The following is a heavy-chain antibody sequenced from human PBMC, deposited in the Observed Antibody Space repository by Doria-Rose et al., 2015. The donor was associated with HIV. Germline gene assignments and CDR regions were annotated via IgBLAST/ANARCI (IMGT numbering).Heavy chain of an antibody. D-gene: IGHD1-26*01. CDR2: IAPAGGTA. J-gene: IGHJ4*02. Sequence: VQSGAEVKKPGASVKVSCKASGYTFTSYYIHWVRQAPGQGLEWLGIIAPAGGTAIYAQRFQGRVTMTRDTSTSTVHMELSSLTSEDTAVYYCAGDSNAKSGTYGDYWGQGTLVIVSS. CDR3: AGDSNAKSGTYGDY. CDR1: GYTFTSYY. V-gene: IGHV1-46*01.